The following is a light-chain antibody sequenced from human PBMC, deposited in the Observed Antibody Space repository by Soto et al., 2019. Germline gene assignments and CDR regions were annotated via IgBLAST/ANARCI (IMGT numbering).Light chain of an antibody. CDR3: QQGYSTPYT. CDR2: AAS. J-gene: IGKJ2*01. CDR1: QSISSY. V-gene: IGKV1-39*01. Sequence: DIQMTQSPSSLSASVGDRVTITCRASQSISSYLNWYQQTPGKAPKLLIYAASSLQSRVPARFSGSGSGTDFTLTISRLQPEDFATYYCQQGYSTPYTFGQGTKLEI.